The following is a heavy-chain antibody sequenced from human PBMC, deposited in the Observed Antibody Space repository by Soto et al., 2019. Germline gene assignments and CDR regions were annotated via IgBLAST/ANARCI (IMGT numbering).Heavy chain of an antibody. V-gene: IGHV1-8*01. CDR1: GCTFTSYD. D-gene: IGHD6-13*01. CDR3: ARGRRAAAGLGFDP. Sequence: ASVKVSCKASGCTFTSYDINWVRQATGQGLEWMGWMNPNSGNTGYAQKFQGRVTMTRNTSISTAYMELSSLRSEDTAVYYCARGRRAAAGLGFDPWGQGTLVTVSS. CDR2: MNPNSGNT. J-gene: IGHJ5*02.